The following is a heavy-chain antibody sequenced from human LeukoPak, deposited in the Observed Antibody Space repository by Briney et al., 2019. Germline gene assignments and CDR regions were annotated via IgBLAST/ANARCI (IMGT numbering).Heavy chain of an antibody. J-gene: IGHJ6*02. CDR1: GYTFTSYD. CDR2: MNPNSGNT. Sequence: GASVKVSCKASGYTFTSYDINWVRQATGQGLEWMGWMNPNSGNTGYAQKFQGRVTMTRNTSISTAYMELSSLRSEDTAVYYCAASRSSSWYNYYYGMDVWGQGTTVTVSS. V-gene: IGHV1-8*01. D-gene: IGHD6-13*01. CDR3: AASRSSSWYNYYYGMDV.